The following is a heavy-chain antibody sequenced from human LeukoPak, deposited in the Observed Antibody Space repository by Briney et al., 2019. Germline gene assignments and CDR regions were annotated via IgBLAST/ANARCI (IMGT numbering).Heavy chain of an antibody. D-gene: IGHD5-18*01. V-gene: IGHV3-30*04. Sequence: GGSLRLSCAASGFTFSSYAMHWVRQAPGKGLEWVAVISYGGSNKYYADSVKGRFTISRDNSKNTLYLQMNSLRAEDTAVYYCARALPGYSYGIDYWGQATLVTVSS. J-gene: IGHJ4*02. CDR1: GFTFSSYA. CDR3: ARALPGYSYGIDY. CDR2: ISYGGSNK.